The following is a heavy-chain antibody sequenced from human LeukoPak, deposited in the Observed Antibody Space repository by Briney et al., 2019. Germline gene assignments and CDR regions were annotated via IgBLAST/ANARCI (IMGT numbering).Heavy chain of an antibody. V-gene: IGHV4-4*07. D-gene: IGHD6-13*01. CDR2: IYTSGST. CDR1: GGSFSGYY. J-gene: IGHJ5*02. CDR3: ARDAAFHSSSWYDWFDP. Sequence: PSETLSLTCAVYGGSFSGYYWSWIRQPAGKGLEWIGRIYTSGSTNYNPSLKSRVTMSVDTSKNQFSLKLSSVTAADTAVYYCARDAAFHSSSWYDWFDPWGQGTLVTVSS.